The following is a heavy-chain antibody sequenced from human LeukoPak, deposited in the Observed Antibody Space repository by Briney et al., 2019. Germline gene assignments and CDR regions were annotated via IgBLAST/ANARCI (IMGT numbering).Heavy chain of an antibody. D-gene: IGHD6-13*01. CDR3: ARDWKQLVSYFDY. V-gene: IGHV1-2*02. Sequence: ASVKVSCKASGYSFTGYYMHWVRQAPGQGLEWMGWINPNSGGTIYAQKFQGRVTMTRDTSISTAYMELSRLRSDDTAVYYCARDWKQLVSYFDYWGQGTLVTVSS. CDR1: GYSFTGYY. J-gene: IGHJ4*02. CDR2: INPNSGGT.